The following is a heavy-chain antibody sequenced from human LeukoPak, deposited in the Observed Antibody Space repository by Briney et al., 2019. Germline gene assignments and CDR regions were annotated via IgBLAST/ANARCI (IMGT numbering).Heavy chain of an antibody. CDR2: IYTSGST. CDR3: ARSLVGATIGNRVWFNP. V-gene: IGHV4-4*07. D-gene: IGHD1-26*01. CDR1: GGSISSYY. J-gene: IGHJ5*02. Sequence: SETLSLTCTVSGGSISSYYWSWIRQPAGKGLEWIGRIYTSGSTNYNPSLKSRVTMSVDTSKNQFSLKLSSVTAADTAVYYCARSLVGATIGNRVWFNPWGQGTLVTVSS.